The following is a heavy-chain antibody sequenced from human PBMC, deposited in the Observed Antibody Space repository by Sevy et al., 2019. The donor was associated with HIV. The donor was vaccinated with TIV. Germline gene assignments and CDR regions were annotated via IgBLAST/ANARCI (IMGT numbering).Heavy chain of an antibody. V-gene: IGHV4-61*02. CDR3: VKEHFDWLLPSYYFDL. CDR2: ISASGTS. D-gene: IGHD3-9*01. CDR1: GGSISTVDYY. Sequence: SETLSLTCTISGGSISTVDYYSTWNRQPAGKGLEWIGRISASGTSTYNPSLESRVTMSVDTSKNQFSLKLTSVTAADTAMYYCVKEHFDWLLPSYYFDLWGRGTLVTVSS. J-gene: IGHJ2*01.